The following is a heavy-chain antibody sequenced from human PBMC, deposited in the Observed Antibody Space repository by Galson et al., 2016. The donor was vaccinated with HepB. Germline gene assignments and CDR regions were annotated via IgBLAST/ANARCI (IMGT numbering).Heavy chain of an antibody. CDR3: AGLNNALAAIGRGFDY. V-gene: IGHV5-51*01. J-gene: IGHJ4*02. Sequence: QSGAEVKKPGESLKISCKASGYSFTTYWIAWVRQMPGKGLEWMGIIYPSDSDTRYSPPFQGQVTILVDKSSSAAYLKWSSLKASDSAMYYCAGLNNALAAIGRGFDYWGQGTLVTVSS. CDR2: IYPSDSDT. CDR1: GYSFTTYW. D-gene: IGHD2-15*01.